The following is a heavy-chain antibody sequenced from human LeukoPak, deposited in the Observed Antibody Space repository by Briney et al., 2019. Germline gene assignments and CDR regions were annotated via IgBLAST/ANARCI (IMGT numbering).Heavy chain of an antibody. CDR1: GFTFSNYA. Sequence: GGSLRLSCAASGFTFSNYAMSWVRQAPGKGLEWVSGINGGGGGGTFHADSVRGRFTISRDNSKNTLYLQTSSLRAEDTAIYYCAKKYGVTVYGSGLNYFDYWGQGTLVTVSS. J-gene: IGHJ4*02. D-gene: IGHD6-19*01. CDR2: INGGGGGGT. CDR3: AKKYGVTVYGSGLNYFDY. V-gene: IGHV3-23*01.